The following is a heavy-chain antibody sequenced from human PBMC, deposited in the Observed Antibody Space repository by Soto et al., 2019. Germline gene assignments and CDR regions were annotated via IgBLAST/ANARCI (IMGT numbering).Heavy chain of an antibody. CDR1: GGSVSSGSYY. Sequence: SETLSLTCTVSGGSVSSGSYYWSWIRQPPGKGLEWIGYIYYSGSTNYNPSLKSRVTISVDTSKNQFSLKLSSVTAADTAVYYCARAVWFGELPNWFDPWGQGTLVTVSS. CDR3: ARAVWFGELPNWFDP. D-gene: IGHD3-10*01. CDR2: IYYSGST. V-gene: IGHV4-61*01. J-gene: IGHJ5*02.